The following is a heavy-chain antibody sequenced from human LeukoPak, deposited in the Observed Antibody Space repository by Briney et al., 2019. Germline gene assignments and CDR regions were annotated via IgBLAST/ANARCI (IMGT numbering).Heavy chain of an antibody. CDR3: ARAGCSGGGCYFGNWFDP. CDR2: ISYDGSNK. D-gene: IGHD2-15*01. Sequence: PGGSLRLSCAASGFTFSSYAMHWVRQAPGKGLEWVAVISYDGSNKYYADSVKGRFTISRDNSKNTLYLQMNSLRAEDTAVYYCARAGCSGGGCYFGNWFDPWGQGTLVTVAS. CDR1: GFTFSSYA. V-gene: IGHV3-30*04. J-gene: IGHJ5*02.